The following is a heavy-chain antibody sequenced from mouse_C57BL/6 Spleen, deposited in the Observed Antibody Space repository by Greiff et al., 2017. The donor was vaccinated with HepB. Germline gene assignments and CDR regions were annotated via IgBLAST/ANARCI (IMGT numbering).Heavy chain of an antibody. D-gene: IGHD2-4*01. V-gene: IGHV1-80*01. CDR2: IYPGDGDT. J-gene: IGHJ4*01. CDR3: AREGLRHAMDY. Sequence: VKLQQSGAELVKPGASVKISCKASGYAFSSYWMNWVKQRPGKGLEWIGQIYPGDGDTNYNGKFKGKATLTADKSSSTAYMQLSSLTSEDSAVYFCAREGLRHAMDYWGQGTSVTVSS. CDR1: GYAFSSYW.